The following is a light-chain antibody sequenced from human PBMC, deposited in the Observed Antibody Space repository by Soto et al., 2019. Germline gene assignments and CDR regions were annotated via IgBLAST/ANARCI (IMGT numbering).Light chain of an antibody. Sequence: EIVLTQSPGTLSLSPGERATLSCRTNQSVSSNYLAWYHQKPGQAPRLLIYGASSRATDIPVRFSGSGSGAEFTLTISSLQSEDFAIYYCQQYNNLPPTFGQGTKVDIK. CDR3: QQYNNLPPT. CDR1: QSVSSN. CDR2: GAS. V-gene: IGKV3-15*01. J-gene: IGKJ1*01.